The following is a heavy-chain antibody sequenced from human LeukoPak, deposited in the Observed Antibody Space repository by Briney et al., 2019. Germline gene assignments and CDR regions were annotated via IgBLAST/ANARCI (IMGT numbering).Heavy chain of an antibody. J-gene: IGHJ4*02. CDR3: ARILSGYFDY. D-gene: IGHD3-9*01. V-gene: IGHV3-23*01. Sequence: GGSLRLSCAASGFTFSSYAMSWVRQAPGKGLEWVSAISGSGGSTYYADSVKGRFTISRDNAKNSLYLQMNSLRAEDTAVYYCARILSGYFDYWGQGTLVTVSS. CDR2: ISGSGGST. CDR1: GFTFSSYA.